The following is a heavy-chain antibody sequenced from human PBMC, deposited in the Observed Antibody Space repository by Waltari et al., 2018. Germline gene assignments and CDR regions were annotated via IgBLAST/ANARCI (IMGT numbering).Heavy chain of an antibody. Sequence: QVQLQESGPGLVKPSETLSLTCTVSGGPISSYYWSWIRQPPGKGLEWIGYIYYIGSTNYNPSLKSRVTISVDTSKNQFSLKLSSVTAADTAVYYCATLYCSSTSCRAGDYWGQGTLVTVSS. V-gene: IGHV4-59*01. D-gene: IGHD2-2*01. CDR3: ATLYCSSTSCRAGDY. CDR1: GGPISSYY. J-gene: IGHJ4*02. CDR2: IYYIGST.